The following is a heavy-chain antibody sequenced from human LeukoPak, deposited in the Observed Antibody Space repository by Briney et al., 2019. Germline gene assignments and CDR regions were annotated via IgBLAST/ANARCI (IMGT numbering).Heavy chain of an antibody. CDR3: AGPRGYCGGDCYPRYYMDV. J-gene: IGHJ6*03. Sequence: SVKVSCKASGGTFSSYAISWVRQAPGQGLEWMGGIIPIFGTANYAQKFQGRVTITADESTSTAYMELSSLRSEDTAVYCCAGPRGYCGGDCYPRYYMDVWGKGTTVTVSS. CDR1: GGTFSSYA. CDR2: IIPIFGTA. D-gene: IGHD2-21*01. V-gene: IGHV1-69*13.